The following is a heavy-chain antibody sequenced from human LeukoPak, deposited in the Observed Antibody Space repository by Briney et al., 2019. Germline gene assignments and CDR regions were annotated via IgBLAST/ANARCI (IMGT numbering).Heavy chain of an antibody. CDR3: ARGQFNYYDSSGSENLGGVDY. CDR1: GYTFTSYD. CDR2: MNPNSGNT. V-gene: IGHV1-8*01. Sequence: ASVKVSCKASGYTFTSYDVNWVRQATGQGLEWMGWMNPNSGNTGYAQKFQGRVTMTRNTSISTAYMELSSLRSEDTAVCYCARGQFNYYDSSGSENLGGVDYWGQGTLVTVSS. D-gene: IGHD3-22*01. J-gene: IGHJ4*02.